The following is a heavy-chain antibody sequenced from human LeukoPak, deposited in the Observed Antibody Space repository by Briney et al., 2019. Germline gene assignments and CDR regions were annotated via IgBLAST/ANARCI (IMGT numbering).Heavy chain of an antibody. CDR1: GFTFSNYG. J-gene: IGHJ4*02. D-gene: IGHD2-2*01. V-gene: IGHV3-30*18. CDR3: AKAYGYCTPASCSHEEFDY. Sequence: TGGSLRLSCAASGFTFSNYGMHWVRQAPGKGLEWVAVVAYDGSNKYYADSVKGRFAISRDNSKNTLYLQMNSLRAEDTAVYYCAKAYGYCTPASCSHEEFDYWGQGTLVTVSS. CDR2: VAYDGSNK.